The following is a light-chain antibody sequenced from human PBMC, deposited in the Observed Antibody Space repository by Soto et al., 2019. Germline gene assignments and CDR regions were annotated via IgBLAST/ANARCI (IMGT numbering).Light chain of an antibody. CDR1: QSVRSNS. J-gene: IGKJ4*01. Sequence: EIVLTQSPRTLSLSPGESATLSCTASQSVRSNSLAWYQQKPGQAPRLLMFGASGRATGTPPRFSGRGSGTDFTHTISRLEPEDFAVYYCQQYGTSPLTFGGGTKVDI. CDR2: GAS. V-gene: IGKV3-20*01. CDR3: QQYGTSPLT.